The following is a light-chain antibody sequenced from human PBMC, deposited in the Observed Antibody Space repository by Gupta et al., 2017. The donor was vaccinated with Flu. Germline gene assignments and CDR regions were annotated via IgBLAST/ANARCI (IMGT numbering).Light chain of an antibody. CDR3: QQHGNWPYT. V-gene: IGKV3-11*01. CDR1: QSVSSY. Sequence: EIVLTQSPATLSLSPGEGATLSCRASQSVSSYLAWYQQKPGQAPRLLIYDASNRATGIPARFSGSGSGTDFTLTISSLEPEDFALYYCQQHGNWPYTFDQGTKLEIK. J-gene: IGKJ2*01. CDR2: DAS.